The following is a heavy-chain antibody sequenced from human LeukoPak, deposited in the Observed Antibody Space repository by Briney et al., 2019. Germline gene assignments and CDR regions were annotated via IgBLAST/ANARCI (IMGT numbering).Heavy chain of an antibody. Sequence: GGSLRLSCAASGFTFDDYAMHWVRQAPGKGLEWVSLISGAGGSTYYADSVKGRFTISRDNSKNSLYLQMNSLRTEDTALYYCANTVITDYWGQGTLVTVSS. V-gene: IGHV3-43*02. CDR3: ANTVITDY. CDR2: ISGAGGST. D-gene: IGHD3-16*02. J-gene: IGHJ4*02. CDR1: GFTFDDYA.